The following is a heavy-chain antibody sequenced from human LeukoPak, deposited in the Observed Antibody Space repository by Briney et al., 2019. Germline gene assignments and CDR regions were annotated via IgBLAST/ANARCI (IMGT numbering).Heavy chain of an antibody. Sequence: SVKVSCKASGGTFSSYAISWVRQAPGQGLEWMGRIIPIFGTANYAQKFQGRVTITTDESTSTAYMELSSLRSEDTAVYYCARDPCDGDCPYDYWGQGTLVTASS. CDR1: GGTFSSYA. V-gene: IGHV1-69*05. J-gene: IGHJ4*02. CDR2: IIPIFGTA. CDR3: ARDPCDGDCPYDY. D-gene: IGHD2-21*02.